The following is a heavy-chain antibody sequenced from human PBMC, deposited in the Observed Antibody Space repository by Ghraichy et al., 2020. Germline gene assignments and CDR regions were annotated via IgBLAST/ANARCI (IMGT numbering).Heavy chain of an antibody. Sequence: SETLSLTCAVSGYSISSGYYWGWIRQPPGKGLEWIGSIYHSGSTYYNPSLKSRVTISVDTSKNQFSLKLSSVTAADTAVYYCARGGNDPEGDYFDYWGQGTLVTVSS. CDR2: IYHSGST. CDR3: ARGGNDPEGDYFDY. J-gene: IGHJ4*02. D-gene: IGHD1-1*01. CDR1: GYSISSGYY. V-gene: IGHV4-38-2*01.